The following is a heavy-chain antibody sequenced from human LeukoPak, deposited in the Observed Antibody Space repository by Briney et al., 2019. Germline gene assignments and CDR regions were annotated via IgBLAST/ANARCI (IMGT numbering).Heavy chain of an antibody. CDR1: GFTFDDYA. J-gene: IGHJ4*02. CDR2: ISWNSGSI. CDR3: ARGHVRYYDSSGYYYVPYYFDY. Sequence: PGRSLRLSCAASGFTFDDYAMHWVRQAPGKGLEWVSGISWNSGSIGYADSVKGRFTISRDNAKNSLYLQTNSLRAEDTALYYCARGHVRYYDSSGYYYVPYYFDYWGQGTLVTVSS. V-gene: IGHV3-9*01. D-gene: IGHD3-22*01.